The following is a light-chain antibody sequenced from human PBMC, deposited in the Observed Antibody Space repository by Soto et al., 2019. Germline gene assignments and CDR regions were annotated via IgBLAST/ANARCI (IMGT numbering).Light chain of an antibody. CDR1: QSVSYN. V-gene: IGKV3-15*01. CDR2: AAS. CDR3: QQYNNWPPLT. J-gene: IGKJ4*01. Sequence: EIVMTQSPATLSVSPGERATLSCRATQSVSYNLAWYQHKPGQAPRLLIYAASTRATGIPARFSGSGSGTEFTLTISSLQSEDFAVYYCQQYNNWPPLTFGGGTKLEIK.